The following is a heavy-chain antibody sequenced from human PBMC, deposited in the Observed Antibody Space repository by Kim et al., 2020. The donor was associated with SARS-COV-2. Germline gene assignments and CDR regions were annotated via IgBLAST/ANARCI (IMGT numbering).Heavy chain of an antibody. V-gene: IGHV3-21*01. CDR3: ARIRSSWYYFDY. Sequence: YDAESVKGRFTISRDNAKKSLYLQMNSLRAEDTAVYYCARIRSSWYYFDYWGQGTLVTVSS. J-gene: IGHJ4*02. D-gene: IGHD6-13*01.